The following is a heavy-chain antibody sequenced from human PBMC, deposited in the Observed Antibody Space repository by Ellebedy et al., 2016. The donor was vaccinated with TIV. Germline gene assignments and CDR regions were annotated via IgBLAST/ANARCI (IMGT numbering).Heavy chain of an antibody. Sequence: AASVKVSCKASGYTFTSYYMHWVRQAPGQGLEWMGIINPSGGSTSYAQKLQGRVTMTRDTSTSTVYMELSSLRSEDTAVYYCARDSSGLVSYFQHWGQGTLVTVSS. CDR3: ARDSSGLVSYFQH. CDR1: GYTFTSYY. J-gene: IGHJ1*01. V-gene: IGHV1-46*04. CDR2: INPSGGST. D-gene: IGHD6-19*01.